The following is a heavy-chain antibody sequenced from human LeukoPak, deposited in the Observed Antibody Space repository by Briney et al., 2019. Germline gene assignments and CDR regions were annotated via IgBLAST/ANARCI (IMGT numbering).Heavy chain of an antibody. Sequence: SVKVSCKASGGTFSSYAISWVRQAPGQGLEWMGGIIPIFGTANYAQKFQGRVTITADESTSTAYMELSSLRSEDTAVYYCARTLFGDILTGYHEHYYYYYYMDVWGKGTTVTISS. CDR2: IIPIFGTA. V-gene: IGHV1-69*13. CDR3: ARTLFGDILTGYHEHYYYYYYMDV. J-gene: IGHJ6*03. CDR1: GGTFSSYA. D-gene: IGHD3-9*01.